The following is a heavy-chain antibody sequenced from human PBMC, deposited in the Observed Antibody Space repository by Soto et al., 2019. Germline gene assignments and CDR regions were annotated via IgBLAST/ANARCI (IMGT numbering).Heavy chain of an antibody. J-gene: IGHJ5*01. Sequence: EVQLVESGGGLVQPGGSLRLSCAASGFTFSSYSMNWVRQAPGKGLEWVSYISSSRSTIYYADSVKGRFTISRDNAKNSLYLQMNSLRAEDTAVYYCARDCPGSSATCYGKEWVDSWGQGTLVTVSP. D-gene: IGHD2-2*01. V-gene: IGHV3-48*01. CDR1: GFTFSSYS. CDR2: ISSSRSTI. CDR3: ARDCPGSSATCYGKEWVDS.